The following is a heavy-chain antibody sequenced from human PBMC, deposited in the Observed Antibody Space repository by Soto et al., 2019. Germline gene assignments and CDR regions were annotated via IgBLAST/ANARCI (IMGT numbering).Heavy chain of an antibody. Sequence: GGSLRLSCAASGFTFSSYAMSWVRQAPGKGLEWVSAISGSGGSTYYADSVKGRFTISRDNSKNTLYLQMNSLRAEDTAVYYSAKYQMPSIAVANPIDYWGQGTLVTVSS. CDR3: AKYQMPSIAVANPIDY. J-gene: IGHJ4*02. V-gene: IGHV3-23*01. D-gene: IGHD6-19*01. CDR1: GFTFSSYA. CDR2: ISGSGGST.